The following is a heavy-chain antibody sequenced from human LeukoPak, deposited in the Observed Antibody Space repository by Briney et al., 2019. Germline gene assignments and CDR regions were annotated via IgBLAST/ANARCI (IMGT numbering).Heavy chain of an antibody. CDR3: ARDFAEWLRFSAFDI. Sequence: GGSLRLSCAASGFTFSSYSMNWVRQAPGKGLEWVSSIGSSSSYIYYADSVKGRFTISRDNAKNSLYLQMNSLRAEDTAVYYCARDFAEWLRFSAFDIWGQGTMVTVSS. J-gene: IGHJ3*02. V-gene: IGHV3-21*01. D-gene: IGHD5-12*01. CDR2: IGSSSSYI. CDR1: GFTFSSYS.